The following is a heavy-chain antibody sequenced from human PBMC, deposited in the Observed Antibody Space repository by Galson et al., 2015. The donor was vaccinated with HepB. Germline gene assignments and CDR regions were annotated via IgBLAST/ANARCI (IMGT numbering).Heavy chain of an antibody. CDR1: GGSISSGGYY. Sequence: QVQLQESGPGLVKPSETLSLTCTVSGGSISSGGYYWSWIRQHPGKGLEWIGYIYYSGSTYYNPSLKSRVTISVDTSKNQFSLKLSSVTAADTAVYYCARVHTIFGVVIIPDLVAFDIWGQGTMVTVSS. V-gene: IGHV4-31*03. J-gene: IGHJ3*02. D-gene: IGHD3-3*01. CDR2: IYYSGST. CDR3: ARVHTIFGVVIIPDLVAFDI.